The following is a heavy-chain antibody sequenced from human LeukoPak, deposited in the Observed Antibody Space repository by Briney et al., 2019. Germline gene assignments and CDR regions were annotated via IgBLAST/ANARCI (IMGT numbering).Heavy chain of an antibody. CDR2: ISGSGGST. J-gene: IGHJ6*03. CDR1: GFTFSSYG. Sequence: GGSLRLSCAASGFTFSSYGMSWVRQAPGKGLEWVSAISGSGGSTYYADSVKGRFTISRDNSRNTLYLQMNSLRAEDTAVYYCAKDLAWFGELYYYYYMDVWGKGTTVTISS. CDR3: AKDLAWFGELYYYYYMDV. D-gene: IGHD3-10*01. V-gene: IGHV3-23*01.